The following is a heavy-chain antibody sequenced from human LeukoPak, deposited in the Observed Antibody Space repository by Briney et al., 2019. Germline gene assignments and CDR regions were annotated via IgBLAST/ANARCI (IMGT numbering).Heavy chain of an antibody. D-gene: IGHD3-16*02. CDR3: ARESSGYRFDY. CDR2: INGSGGST. CDR1: GFTFSSYA. J-gene: IGHJ4*02. Sequence: GGSLRLSCAASGFTFSSYAMSWVRQGPGKGLEWVSTINGSGGSTYYADSVKGRFTISRDNSKNTLYLQMNSLRAEDTAVYYCARESSGYRFDYWGQGTLVTVSS. V-gene: IGHV3-23*01.